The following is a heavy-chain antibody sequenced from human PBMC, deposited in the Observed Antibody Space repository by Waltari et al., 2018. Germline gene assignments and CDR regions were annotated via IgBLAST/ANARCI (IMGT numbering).Heavy chain of an antibody. Sequence: VQLVQYGAEVKMPGAAVKVSCKDSGYTFTRSAMHWVRQATGQRLEWMGWINADNDNTKDSQEFQGRVTITRDTSAITAYMELSSLRSEDMAVYYCARDSDSWSYQGYFDLWGRGTLVTVSS. J-gene: IGHJ2*01. V-gene: IGHV1-3*03. CDR1: GYTFTRSA. CDR2: INADNDNT. CDR3: ARDSDSWSYQGYFDL. D-gene: IGHD1-26*01.